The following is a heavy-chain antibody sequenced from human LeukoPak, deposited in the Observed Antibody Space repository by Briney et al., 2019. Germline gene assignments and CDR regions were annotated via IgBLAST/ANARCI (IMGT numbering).Heavy chain of an antibody. J-gene: IGHJ4*02. CDR1: GFTCSNYL. CDR2: INKGGSEK. Sequence: GGSLRLSCTVSGFTCSNYLMRWVRQAPGEGLEGVASINKGGSEKQSVASAKGRFTTSRDNTKNSVYLQMTSLGAEDTAVYYCATYTQYFGAPGTDYWGQGTLVTVSS. D-gene: IGHD3-10*01. CDR3: ATYTQYFGAPGTDY. V-gene: IGHV3-7*01.